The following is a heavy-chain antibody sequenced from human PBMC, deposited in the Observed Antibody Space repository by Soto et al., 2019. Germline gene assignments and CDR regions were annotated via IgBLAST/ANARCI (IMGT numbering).Heavy chain of an antibody. J-gene: IGHJ4*01. Sequence: ETLSLTCTVSGGSISSYYWSWIRQPPGKGLEWIGYIYYSGSTNYNSSLKSRVTISVDTSKDQFSLKLSSVTAADTAVYYCARQGDSSGFYPPLYYFDYWGHGTLVTVSS. CDR3: ARQGDSSGFYPPLYYFDY. CDR1: GGSISSYY. V-gene: IGHV4-59*01. CDR2: IYYSGST. D-gene: IGHD3-22*01.